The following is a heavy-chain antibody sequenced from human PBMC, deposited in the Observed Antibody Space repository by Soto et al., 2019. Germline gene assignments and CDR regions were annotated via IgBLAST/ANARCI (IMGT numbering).Heavy chain of an antibody. CDR1: GFSLSTSGVG. CDR2: IYWDADK. V-gene: IGHV2-5*02. Sequence: QITLKESGPTLVKPTQTLTLTCTFSGFSLSTSGVGVAWIRQPPGEALEWLALIYWDADKRYRPSLESRLTITKDTSKNRVVLTMTNMDSVETATYYCAYLPCSGGSCYWFSFSGMDVWGQGTTVTVSS. D-gene: IGHD2-15*01. CDR3: AYLPCSGGSCYWFSFSGMDV. J-gene: IGHJ6*02.